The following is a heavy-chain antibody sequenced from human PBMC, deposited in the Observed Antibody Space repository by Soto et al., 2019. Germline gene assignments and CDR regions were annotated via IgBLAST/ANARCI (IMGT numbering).Heavy chain of an antibody. Sequence: SGSTLVNPTQTLTLTCTFSGFSLSTSGVGVGWIRQPPGKALEWLALIYWNDDKRYSPSLKSRLTITKDTSKNQVVLTMTNMDPVDTATYYCAHSSEEWLVPYYYYYGMDVWGQGTTVTVSS. J-gene: IGHJ6*02. CDR2: IYWNDDK. CDR3: AHSSEEWLVPYYYYYGMDV. D-gene: IGHD6-19*01. V-gene: IGHV2-5*01. CDR1: GFSLSTSGVG.